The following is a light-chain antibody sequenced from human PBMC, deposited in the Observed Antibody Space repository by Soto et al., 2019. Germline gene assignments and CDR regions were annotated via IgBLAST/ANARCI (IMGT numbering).Light chain of an antibody. Sequence: QSVLTQPPSASGSPGQSVTISCTGTSSDIGAYIYVSWYQQHPGKAPKLMISEVSRRPSGVPERFSGSKSGNTASLTVSGLQADDEAHYYCSSYAGSNNLVFGTGTKV. CDR1: SSDIGAYIY. CDR3: SSYAGSNNLV. V-gene: IGLV2-8*01. CDR2: EVS. J-gene: IGLJ1*01.